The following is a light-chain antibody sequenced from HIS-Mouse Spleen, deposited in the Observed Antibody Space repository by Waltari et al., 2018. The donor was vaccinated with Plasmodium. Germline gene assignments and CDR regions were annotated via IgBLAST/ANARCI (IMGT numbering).Light chain of an antibody. CDR1: SSDVGGYNY. J-gene: IGLJ2*01. V-gene: IGLV2-8*01. CDR2: EVS. CDR3: SSYAGSNNLV. Sequence: QSALTQPPSASGSPGQSVTISCTGTSSDVGGYNYVSWYQQHPGKAPKLMIYEVSKRPSGVRDRCSGSTAGNTASLTVSGLQAEDEADYYCSSYAGSNNLVFGGGTKLTVL.